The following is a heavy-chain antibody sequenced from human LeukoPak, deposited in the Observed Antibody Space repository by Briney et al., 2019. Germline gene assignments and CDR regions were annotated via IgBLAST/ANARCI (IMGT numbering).Heavy chain of an antibody. V-gene: IGHV4-59*01. Sequence: SETLSLTCTVSGGSISSYYWNWIRQPPGKGLEWIGYVYYSGSTNYNPSLKSRVTISVDTSKNQFSLKLSSVTAADTAVYYCARGLITMVRGVISHFDYWGQGTLVTVSS. CDR2: VYYSGST. D-gene: IGHD3-10*01. J-gene: IGHJ4*02. CDR1: GGSISSYY. CDR3: ARGLITMVRGVISHFDY.